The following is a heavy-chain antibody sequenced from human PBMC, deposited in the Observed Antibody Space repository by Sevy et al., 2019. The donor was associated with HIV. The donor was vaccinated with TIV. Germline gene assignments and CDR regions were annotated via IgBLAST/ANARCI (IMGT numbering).Heavy chain of an antibody. J-gene: IGHJ4*02. CDR3: AKWSELPSSPFDY. Sequence: GGSLRLSCAASGFTFSNYAMSWVRQAPGKGLEWVSAISGSGGSTYYADSVKGRFTISRDNYKNTLFLQMNSLRAEDTDVYFCAKWSELPSSPFDYWGQGTLVTVSS. D-gene: IGHD1-26*01. CDR1: GFTFSNYA. V-gene: IGHV3-23*01. CDR2: ISGSGGST.